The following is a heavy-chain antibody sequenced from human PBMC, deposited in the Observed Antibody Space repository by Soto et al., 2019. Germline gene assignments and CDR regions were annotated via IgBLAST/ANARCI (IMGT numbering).Heavy chain of an antibody. V-gene: IGHV1-69*13. CDR3: ARGQALVVVICAFDI. CDR1: GGTFSRYT. CDR2: IIPIFGTA. J-gene: IGHJ3*02. D-gene: IGHD3-22*01. Sequence: SVKVSCKTSGGTFSRYTITWVRQAPGQGLEWMGGIIPIFGTANYAQKFQGRVTITADESTSTAYMELSSLRSEDTAVYYCARGQALVVVICAFDIWGQGTMVTVSS.